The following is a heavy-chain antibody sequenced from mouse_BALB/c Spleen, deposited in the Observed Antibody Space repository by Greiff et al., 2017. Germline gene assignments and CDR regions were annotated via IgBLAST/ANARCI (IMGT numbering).Heavy chain of an antibody. CDR1: GFTFSDYY. D-gene: IGHD2-1*01. CDR3: ARDKDGKGYAMDY. Sequence: EVKLMESGGGLVKPGGSLKLSCAASGFTFSDYYMYWVRQTPEKRLEWVATISDGGSYTYYPDSVKGRFTISRDNAKNNLYLQMSSLKSEDTAMYYCARDKDGKGYAMDYWGQGTSVTVSS. CDR2: ISDGGSYT. J-gene: IGHJ4*01. V-gene: IGHV5-4*02.